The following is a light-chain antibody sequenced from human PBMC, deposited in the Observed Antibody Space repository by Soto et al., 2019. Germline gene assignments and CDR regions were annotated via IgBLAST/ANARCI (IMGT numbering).Light chain of an antibody. CDR1: QSISHY. CDR3: QQYNGSPFT. J-gene: IGKJ3*01. Sequence: EIELTQSPGTLSLSPGERATLSCRANQSISHYLAWYQQKPGQSPRLLIYGAASRAIGIPDRFNGSGSETTFTLTISRLQPEDFALYYCQQYNGSPFTFGPGTKVDIK. V-gene: IGKV3-20*01. CDR2: GAA.